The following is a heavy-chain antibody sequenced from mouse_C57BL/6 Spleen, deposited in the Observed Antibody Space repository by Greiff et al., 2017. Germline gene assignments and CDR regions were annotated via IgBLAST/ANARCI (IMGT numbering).Heavy chain of an antibody. CDR2: ISNGGGST. V-gene: IGHV5-12*01. CDR3: ARAGGYGSSYENWFAY. Sequence: DVHLVESGGGLVQPGGSLKLSCAASGFTFSDYYMYWVRQTPEKRLEWVAYISNGGGSTYYPDTVKGRFTISRDNAKNTLYLQMSRLKSEDTAMYYCARAGGYGSSYENWFAYWGQGTLVTVSA. D-gene: IGHD1-1*01. J-gene: IGHJ3*01. CDR1: GFTFSDYY.